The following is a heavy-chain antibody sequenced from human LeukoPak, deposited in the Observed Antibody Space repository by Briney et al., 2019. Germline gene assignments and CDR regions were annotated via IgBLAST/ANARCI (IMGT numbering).Heavy chain of an antibody. CDR1: GFTFSSYA. V-gene: IGHV4-59*01. J-gene: IGHJ4*02. CDR2: IYYSGST. CDR3: ARVATLSKRYYFDY. Sequence: GSLRLSCAASGFTFSSYAMSWIRQPPGKGLEWIGYIYYSGSTNYNPSLKSRVTISVDTSKNQFSLKLSSVTAADTAVYYCARVATLSKRYYFDYWGQGTLVTVSS.